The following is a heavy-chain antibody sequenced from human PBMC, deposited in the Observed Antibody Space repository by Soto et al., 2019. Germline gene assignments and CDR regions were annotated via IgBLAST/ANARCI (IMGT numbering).Heavy chain of an antibody. CDR1: GSTFITPG. J-gene: IGHJ6*02. CDR2: SSSYNGNT. CDR3: ARDRPTSGMRAPAYYIATDA. Sequence: ASVKVYRKAAGSTFITPGSSWVRQAPGQGLEWMGWSSSYNGNTNYAQKLQGRVTMTTDTSTTTAYRELRSLRSDDTAVYYCARDRPTSGMRAPAYYIATDAWGQGITVTAP. D-gene: IGHD1-26*01. V-gene: IGHV1-18*01.